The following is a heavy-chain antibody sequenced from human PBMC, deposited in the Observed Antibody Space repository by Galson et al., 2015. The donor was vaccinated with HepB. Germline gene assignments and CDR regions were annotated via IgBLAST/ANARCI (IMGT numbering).Heavy chain of an antibody. CDR1: DGSFSGNF. CDR2: VTYRGTT. CDR3: ARGYPVYCSGNTCYPIFDY. V-gene: IGHV4-34*01. D-gene: IGHD2-15*01. J-gene: IGHJ4*02. Sequence: SETLSLTCGVFDGSFSGNFWIWIRQPPGKGLEWVGEVTYRGTTSYSPSLKSRVTISLDPSKNQFSLKLSSVTAADTAVYFCARGYPVYCSGNTCYPIFDYWGEGTLVTVSS.